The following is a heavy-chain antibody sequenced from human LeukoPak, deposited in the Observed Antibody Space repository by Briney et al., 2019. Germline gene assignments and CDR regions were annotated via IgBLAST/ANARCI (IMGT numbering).Heavy chain of an antibody. D-gene: IGHD6-19*01. CDR3: ARDLLLAGTYYYYGMDV. CDR1: GFTFTSYA. CDR2: ISYDGSNK. Sequence: PGGSLRLSCAASGFTFTSYAMHWVRQAPGKGLEWVAVISYDGSNKFYADSMKGRFTISRDNSKNTLYLQMSSLTAEDTALYYCARDLLLAGTYYYYGMDVWGQGTTVTVSS. J-gene: IGHJ6*02. V-gene: IGHV3-30-3*01.